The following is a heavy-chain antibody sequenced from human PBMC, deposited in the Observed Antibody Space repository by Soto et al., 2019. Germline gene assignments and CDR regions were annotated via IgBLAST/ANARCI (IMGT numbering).Heavy chain of an antibody. J-gene: IGHJ5*02. CDR1: GFTFSRYS. CDR2: ISSSSSTI. D-gene: IGHD2-21*02. CDR3: AKDGGDRGPYWFVP. V-gene: IGHV3-48*01. Sequence: EVQLVESGGGLVQPGGPLRLSCAASGFTFSRYSMNWVRQAPGKGLEWVSYISSSSSTIYYADSVKVRFNISRDNAKNPLNLQMDSVTAEDAAVYYCAKDGGDRGPYWFVPWGQGPLVTFSS.